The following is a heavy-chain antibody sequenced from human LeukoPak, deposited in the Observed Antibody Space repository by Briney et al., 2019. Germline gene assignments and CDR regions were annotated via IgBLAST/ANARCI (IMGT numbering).Heavy chain of an antibody. CDR2: IYYTGST. J-gene: IGHJ4*02. Sequence: SETLSLTCTVSGASISNYYWSWIRQPPGKGLEWIGYIYYTGSTNYNTSLKSRVTMSVDTSKNQFSLKLTSVTAADTAVYFCARVGTRGYSYGRFDYWGQGTLLTVS. CDR1: GASISNYY. V-gene: IGHV4-59*01. D-gene: IGHD5-18*01. CDR3: ARVGTRGYSYGRFDY.